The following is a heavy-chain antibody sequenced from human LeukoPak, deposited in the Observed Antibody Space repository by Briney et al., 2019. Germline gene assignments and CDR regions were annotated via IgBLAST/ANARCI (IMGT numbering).Heavy chain of an antibody. CDR2: IRYDGSNK. Sequence: GGSLRLSCAASGFTFSSYGMHWVRQAPGKGLEWVAFIRYDGSNKYYADSVKGRFTISRDNSKNTLYLQMNSLRAEDTAVYYCAKELRWSKKGDYWGQGSLVTVSS. CDR1: GFTFSSYG. D-gene: IGHD4-23*01. CDR3: AKELRWSKKGDY. V-gene: IGHV3-30*02. J-gene: IGHJ4*02.